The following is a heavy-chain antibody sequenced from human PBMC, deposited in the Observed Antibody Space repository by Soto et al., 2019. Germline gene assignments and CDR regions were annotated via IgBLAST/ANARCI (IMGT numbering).Heavy chain of an antibody. J-gene: IGHJ2*01. Sequence: QVHLVQSGAEVKKPGSSVKVSCKASGGTFSSYAISWVRQAPGQGPEWMGGIIPLFGIANYAQNFQGRVTITADESTRTAYMELSSLRSGDTAMYYCARAFEAQGEYCGADCYLSLYWYFDLWGRGTLVTVSS. CDR1: GGTFSSYA. CDR3: ARAFEAQGEYCGADCYLSLYWYFDL. V-gene: IGHV1-69*01. D-gene: IGHD2-21*02. CDR2: IIPLFGIA.